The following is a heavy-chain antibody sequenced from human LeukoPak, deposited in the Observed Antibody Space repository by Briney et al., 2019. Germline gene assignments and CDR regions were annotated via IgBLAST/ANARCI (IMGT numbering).Heavy chain of an antibody. V-gene: IGHV3-30*02. Sequence: GGSLRLSCAASGFTFSSYGMHWVRQAPGKGLEWVAFIRYDGSNKYYADSVKGRFTISRDNSKNTLYLQMNSLRAEDTAVYYCAKDRLAAAYDFDYWGQGTLVTVSS. D-gene: IGHD6-13*01. J-gene: IGHJ4*02. CDR1: GFTFSSYG. CDR2: IRYDGSNK. CDR3: AKDRLAAAYDFDY.